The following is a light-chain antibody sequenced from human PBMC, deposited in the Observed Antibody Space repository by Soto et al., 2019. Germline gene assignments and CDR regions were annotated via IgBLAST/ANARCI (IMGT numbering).Light chain of an antibody. CDR2: AAS. CDR3: LQHKSWPFT. Sequence: EIVMTQSPATLSVSPGERATLSCRASQGVSSSLAWFQQKPGQAPRLLIYAASARATGIAARLSGSGSGTEFTLTISSLQSEDFAVYYCLQHKSWPFTFGQGTKLEIK. V-gene: IGKV3-15*01. CDR1: QGVSSS. J-gene: IGKJ2*01.